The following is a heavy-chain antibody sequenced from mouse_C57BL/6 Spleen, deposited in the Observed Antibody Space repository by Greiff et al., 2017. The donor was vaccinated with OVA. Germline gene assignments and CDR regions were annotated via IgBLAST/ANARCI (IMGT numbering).Heavy chain of an antibody. J-gene: IGHJ4*01. V-gene: IGHV1-78*01. CDR2: IYPRDGST. CDR1: GYTFTDHT. Sequence: VQRVESDAELVKPGASVKISCKVSGYTFTDHTIHWMKQRPEQGLEWIGYIYPRDGSTKYNEKFKGKATLTADKSSSTAYMQLNSLTSEDSAVYFCARFYDYGYYAMDYWGQGTSVTVSS. CDR3: ARFYDYGYYAMDY. D-gene: IGHD2-4*01.